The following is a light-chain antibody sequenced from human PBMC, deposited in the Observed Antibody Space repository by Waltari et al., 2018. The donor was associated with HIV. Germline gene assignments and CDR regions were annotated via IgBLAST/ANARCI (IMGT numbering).Light chain of an antibody. V-gene: IGKV1-16*01. CDR1: QDIGVY. Sequence: DIQTTQSPSSLSASVGDRVPFTCRASQDIGVYLAWFQQYPGKTPKPLLSTASSLQGGVPSRFSGSGSGTDFTLTIRSLQPEDFATDYCQQYKSYPPTFGQGTRLEIK. J-gene: IGKJ2*01. CDR2: TAS. CDR3: QQYKSYPPT.